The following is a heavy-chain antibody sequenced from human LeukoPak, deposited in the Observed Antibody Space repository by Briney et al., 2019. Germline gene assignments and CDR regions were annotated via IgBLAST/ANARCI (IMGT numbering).Heavy chain of an antibody. J-gene: IGHJ3*02. V-gene: IGHV4-31*03. CDR3: ARAPHDFWSGYYPHMANGVFDI. CDR1: GGSISSGGYY. CDR2: IYYSGST. D-gene: IGHD3-3*01. Sequence: SETLSLTCSVSGGSISSGGYYWSWIRPHPGKGLEWIGYIYYSGSTYYNPSLKSRVTISVDTSKNQFSLKLSSVTAADTAVYYCARAPHDFWSGYYPHMANGVFDIWGQGTMVTVSS.